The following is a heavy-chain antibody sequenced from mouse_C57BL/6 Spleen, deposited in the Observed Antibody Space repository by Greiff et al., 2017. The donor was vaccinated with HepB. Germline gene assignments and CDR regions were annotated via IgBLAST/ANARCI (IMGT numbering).Heavy chain of an antibody. J-gene: IGHJ4*01. CDR2: IYYSGTI. CDR3: ARDEGYGNYDYAMDY. Sequence: EVKVVESGPGLVKPSQTVFLTCTVTGISITTGNYRWSWIRQFPGNKLEWIGYIYYSGTITYNPSLTSRTTITRDTPKNQFFLEMNSLTAEDTATYYCARDEGYGNYDYAMDYWGQGTSVTVSS. D-gene: IGHD2-1*01. V-gene: IGHV3-5*01. CDR1: GISITTGNYR.